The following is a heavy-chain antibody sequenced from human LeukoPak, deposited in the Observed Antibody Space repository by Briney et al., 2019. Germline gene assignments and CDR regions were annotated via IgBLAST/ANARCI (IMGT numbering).Heavy chain of an antibody. V-gene: IGHV1-69*13. CDR2: IIPIFGTA. Sequence: HRASVKVSCKASGGTFSSYAISWVRQAPGQGLEWMGGIIPIFGTANYAQKFQGRVTITADESTSTAYMELSSLRSEDTAVYCCASLEYYDFWSGYYPYWGQGTLVTVSS. J-gene: IGHJ4*02. CDR1: GGTFSSYA. CDR3: ASLEYYDFWSGYYPY. D-gene: IGHD3-3*01.